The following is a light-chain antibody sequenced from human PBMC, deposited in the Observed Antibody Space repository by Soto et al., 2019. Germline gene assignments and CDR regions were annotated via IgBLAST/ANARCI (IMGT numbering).Light chain of an antibody. CDR2: EAS. CDR1: QSVRSN. V-gene: IGKV3-11*01. CDR3: QQRRTWPPIT. Sequence: EIVLTQSPATLSLSPGERATLSCRASQSVRSNLAWYQQKPGQAPRLLIYEASNRATGIPARFSGSGSGTDFTLTISSLEPEDFAVYYCQQRRTWPPITFGQGTRLEIK. J-gene: IGKJ5*01.